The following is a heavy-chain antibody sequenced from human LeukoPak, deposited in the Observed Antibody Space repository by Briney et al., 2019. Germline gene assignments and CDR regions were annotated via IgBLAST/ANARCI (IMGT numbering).Heavy chain of an antibody. CDR3: ARDASRGWDH. Sequence: GGSLRLSCAASGFTFRNYWMTWVRQAPGKGLERVANINQVGSDKYYVDSVKGRFTISRDNTQNSVYLQVNSLRAEDTAIYYCARDASRGWDHWGLGTLVTVSS. CDR1: GFTFRNYW. J-gene: IGHJ4*02. D-gene: IGHD3-10*01. CDR2: INQVGSDK. V-gene: IGHV3-7*01.